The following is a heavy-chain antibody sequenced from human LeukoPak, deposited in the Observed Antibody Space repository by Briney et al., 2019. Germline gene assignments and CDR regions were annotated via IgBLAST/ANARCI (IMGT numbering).Heavy chain of an antibody. V-gene: IGHV5-51*01. J-gene: IGHJ3*02. CDR2: IYPGDSDT. CDR1: GYSLTSYW. CDR3: AAQYYDILTGYFWGAFDI. D-gene: IGHD3-9*01. Sequence: GESLKISCKGSGYSLTSYWIDWVRQMPGKGLEWMGIIYPGDSDTRYSPSFQGQVTISADKSISTAYLQWSSLKASDTAMYYCAAQYYDILTGYFWGAFDIWGQGTMVTVSS.